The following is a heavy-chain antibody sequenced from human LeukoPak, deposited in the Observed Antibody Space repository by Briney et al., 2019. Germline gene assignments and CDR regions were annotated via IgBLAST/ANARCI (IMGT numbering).Heavy chain of an antibody. CDR2: IGGSGGST. D-gene: IGHD3-9*01. V-gene: IGHV3-23*01. J-gene: IGHJ4*02. CDR1: GFTFSSYA. Sequence: GGSLRLSCAASGFTFSSYAMSWVRQAPGKGLEWFSAIGGSGGSTYYADSVKGRFTISRDNSKNTLYLQMNSLRAEDTAVYYCASDVLRYFDWSFDYWGQGTLVTVSS. CDR3: ASDVLRYFDWSFDY.